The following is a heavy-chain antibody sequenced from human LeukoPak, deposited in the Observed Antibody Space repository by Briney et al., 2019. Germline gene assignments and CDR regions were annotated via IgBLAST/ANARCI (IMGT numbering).Heavy chain of an antibody. CDR2: ISGSGVNT. CDR3: AKSPYSGGCHWFDP. Sequence: GGSLRLSCAASGFTFSSHAMSWVRQAPGKGLEWVSTISGSGVNTYYADSVRGRFTISRDNSRNTLYLQMNSLRAGDTAIYYCAKSPYSGGCHWFDPWGQGTLVTVSS. D-gene: IGHD6-19*01. J-gene: IGHJ5*02. V-gene: IGHV3-23*01. CDR1: GFTFSSHA.